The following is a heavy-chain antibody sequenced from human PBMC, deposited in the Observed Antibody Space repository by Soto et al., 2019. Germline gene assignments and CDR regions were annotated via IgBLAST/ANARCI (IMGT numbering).Heavy chain of an antibody. J-gene: IGHJ6*03. D-gene: IGHD6-13*01. Sequence: GSGPTLVNPTETLTLTCTVSGFSLSNARMGVSWIRQPPGKALEWLAHIFSNDEKSYSTSLKSRLTISKDTSKSQVVLTMTNMDPVDTATYYCARIQEAAADYYYYYYMDVWGKGTTVTVSS. CDR3: ARIQEAAADYYYYYYMDV. V-gene: IGHV2-26*01. CDR2: IFSNDEK. CDR1: GFSLSNARMG.